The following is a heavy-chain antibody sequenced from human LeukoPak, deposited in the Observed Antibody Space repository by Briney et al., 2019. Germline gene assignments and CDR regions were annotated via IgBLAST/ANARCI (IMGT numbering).Heavy chain of an antibody. J-gene: IGHJ1*01. CDR3: ARGQPYFYDSSGPEYFQY. V-gene: IGHV1-18*01. D-gene: IGHD3-22*01. CDR1: GYTFTSYG. Sequence: ASVKVSCKASGYTFTSYGISWVRQAPGQGLEWMGWISIYNGNTKYAQKLQGRVTITKDTSTSTAYMELRSLRSDDTAVYYCARGQPYFYDSSGPEYFQYWGQGTLVTVSS. CDR2: ISIYNGNT.